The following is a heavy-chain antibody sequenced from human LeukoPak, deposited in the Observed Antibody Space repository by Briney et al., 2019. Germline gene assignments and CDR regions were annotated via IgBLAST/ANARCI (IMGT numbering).Heavy chain of an antibody. D-gene: IGHD2-15*01. V-gene: IGHV3-7*01. CDR1: GFTFSSYW. J-gene: IGHJ5*02. Sequence: PGGSLRLSCAASGFTFSSYWMDWVRQAAGKGLEWVAAIKKDGSEKKYVDSVKGRFIISRYNARNSLYLEMNSLRAEDTAVYYCAREEDMAWGQGTLVTVSS. CDR3: AREEDMA. CDR2: IKKDGSEK.